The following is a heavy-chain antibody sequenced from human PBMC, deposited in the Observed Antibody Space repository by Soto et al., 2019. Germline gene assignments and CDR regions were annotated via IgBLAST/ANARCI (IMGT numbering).Heavy chain of an antibody. CDR2: ISGSCGST. D-gene: IGHD3-10*01. CDR3: ARLWFGEKGTDGAFDI. J-gene: IGHJ3*02. CDR1: GFTFSSYA. Sequence: EVQLLESGGGLVQPGGSLSLSCAASGFTFSSYAMSWVRQAPGKGLEWVSAISGSCGSTYYADSVKGRFTISRDNSKNTLYLQKNSLRAEDTAVYSGARLWFGEKGTDGAFDIWGQGPMVTVSS. V-gene: IGHV3-23*01.